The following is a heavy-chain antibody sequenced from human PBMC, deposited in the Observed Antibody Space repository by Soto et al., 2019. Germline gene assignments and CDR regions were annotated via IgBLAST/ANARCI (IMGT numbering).Heavy chain of an antibody. CDR3: ARQGGEYNTMSDY. D-gene: IGHD3-10*01. Sequence: PGESLKISCKGSGYTFSKYWIGWVRQTPGKGLEWMGMIYPGDSDARYSPSFEGQVTFSVDKSINIAYLKWNSLKASDTAMYYCARQGGEYNTMSDYWGQGTLVTVSS. CDR1: GYTFSKYW. V-gene: IGHV5-51*01. CDR2: IYPGDSDA. J-gene: IGHJ4*02.